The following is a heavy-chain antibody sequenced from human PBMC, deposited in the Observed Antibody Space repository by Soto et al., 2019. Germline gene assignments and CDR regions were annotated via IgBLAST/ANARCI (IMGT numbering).Heavy chain of an antibody. J-gene: IGHJ1*01. CDR3: TRTKTNRNAEYFEY. V-gene: IGHV1-46*03. Sequence: QVQLVQSGAEVKEPGASVKVSCKASGFTFTWYYMHWVRQAPGQGLEWMGIINPSGVSTSYAQKFQGRVTMTRDTSTSTVYMELSSLRSEDTAVYYCTRTKTNRNAEYFEYWGQGTLVTVSS. CDR1: GFTFTWYY. CDR2: INPSGVST.